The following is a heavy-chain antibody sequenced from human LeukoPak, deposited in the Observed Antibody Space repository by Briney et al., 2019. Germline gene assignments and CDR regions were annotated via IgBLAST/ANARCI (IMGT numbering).Heavy chain of an antibody. Sequence: GASVKVSCKVSGDNLSDLTVHWVRQAPGKGVEWLGGFDPEEGERLYAQKFEGRVTMTEDTPTDTAYMQLTSLRSEDTAVYYCATFCVYDLLECFDYWGQGTLVTVSS. CDR1: GDNLSDLT. D-gene: IGHD5/OR15-5a*01. J-gene: IGHJ4*02. CDR3: ATFCVYDLLECFDY. V-gene: IGHV1-24*01. CDR2: FDPEEGER.